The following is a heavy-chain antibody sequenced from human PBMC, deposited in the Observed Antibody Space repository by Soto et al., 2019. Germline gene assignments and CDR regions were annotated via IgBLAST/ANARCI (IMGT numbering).Heavy chain of an antibody. CDR2: VFSDGST. CDR3: ARGYTAMGLYWHFDL. D-gene: IGHD5-18*01. V-gene: IGHV3-53*01. Sequence: EVQLEESGGGVIQPGGSLRLSCAVAGFSVSSHTLNWVRQAPGKGLEWVSVVFSDGSTYYPDSVKSRFTISRDNSQNTLHLQMSSLRAEDTAMYYCARGYTAMGLYWHFDLWGRGTLVIVSS. CDR1: GFSVSSHT. J-gene: IGHJ2*01.